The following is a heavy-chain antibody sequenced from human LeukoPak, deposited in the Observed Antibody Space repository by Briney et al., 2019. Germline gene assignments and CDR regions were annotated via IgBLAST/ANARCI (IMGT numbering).Heavy chain of an antibody. CDR1: GFTFSDYY. CDR2: ISSSGSTI. Sequence: GGSLRLSCAASGFTFSDYYMSWIRQAPGKGLEWVSYISSSGSTIYYAGSVKGRFTISRDNAKNSLCLQMNSLRAEDTAVYYCARGRVAVRSDAFDIWGQGTMVTVSS. D-gene: IGHD6-19*01. CDR3: ARGRVAVRSDAFDI. V-gene: IGHV3-11*04. J-gene: IGHJ3*02.